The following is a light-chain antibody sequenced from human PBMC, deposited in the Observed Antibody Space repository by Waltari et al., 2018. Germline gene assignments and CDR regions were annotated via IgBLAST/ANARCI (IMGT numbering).Light chain of an antibody. CDR2: ATS. Sequence: EIVMTQSPATLSVSRGERATLSCRASQSVNRNLAWYQQKPGQAPRLLIQATSTRATGIPARFSGSGSGTEFTLTITSLQSGDFAIYFCQQNDNWVTFGGGTKVEVK. CDR3: QQNDNWVT. V-gene: IGKV3-15*01. CDR1: QSVNRN. J-gene: IGKJ4*01.